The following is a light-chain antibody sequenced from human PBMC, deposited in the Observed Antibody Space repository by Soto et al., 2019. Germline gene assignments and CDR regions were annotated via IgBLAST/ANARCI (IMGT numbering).Light chain of an antibody. Sequence: DIQVTQSPSSLSASVGDRVTITCRASQDISGHLAWYQQKPGKVHKLLIYEASTLQSGVPSRFSASGSGTDFTLTISSLQPEDVATYYCQKYNGTPRTFGQGTKVELK. CDR2: EAS. CDR1: QDISGH. CDR3: QKYNGTPRT. J-gene: IGKJ1*01. V-gene: IGKV1-27*01.